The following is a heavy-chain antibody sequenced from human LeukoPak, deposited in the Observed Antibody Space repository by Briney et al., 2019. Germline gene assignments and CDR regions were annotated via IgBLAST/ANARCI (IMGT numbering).Heavy chain of an antibody. CDR3: ARLGRGVSFDY. CDR2: INHSGST. V-gene: IGHV4-34*01. CDR1: GGSFSGYY. J-gene: IGHJ4*02. D-gene: IGHD7-27*01. Sequence: PSETPSLTCAVYGGSFSGYYWSWIRQPPGKGLEWIGEINHSGSTNYNPSLKSRVTISVDTSKNQFSLKLSSVTAADTAVYYCARLGRGVSFDYWGQGTLVTVSS.